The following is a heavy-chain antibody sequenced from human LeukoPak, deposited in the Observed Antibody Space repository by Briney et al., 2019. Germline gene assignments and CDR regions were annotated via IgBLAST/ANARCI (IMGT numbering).Heavy chain of an antibody. CDR3: AKEGYYYLDV. CDR1: GFTFSSYA. CDR2: INGSGGST. J-gene: IGHJ6*03. V-gene: IGHV3-23*01. Sequence: GGSLRLSCAASGFTFSSYAMSWVRQAPGKGLEWVSDINGSGGSTYYADSVKGRFTISRDNSKNTLYLQVSSLRPEDTAVYYCAKEGYYYLDVWGKGTTVTISS.